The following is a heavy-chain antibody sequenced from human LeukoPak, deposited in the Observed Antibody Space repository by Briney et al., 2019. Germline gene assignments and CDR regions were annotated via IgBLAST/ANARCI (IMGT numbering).Heavy chain of an antibody. Sequence: PGESLRLSCAASGFTFSSYSMNWVRQAPGKGLEWISYISSASNTIYYADSVKGRFTISRDNAKNSVYLQMNSLRAKDTAMYYCARDGWFGDYNWFDPWGQGTLVTVSS. CDR2: ISSASNTI. CDR1: GFTFSSYS. CDR3: ARDGWFGDYNWFDP. V-gene: IGHV3-48*01. J-gene: IGHJ5*02. D-gene: IGHD3-10*01.